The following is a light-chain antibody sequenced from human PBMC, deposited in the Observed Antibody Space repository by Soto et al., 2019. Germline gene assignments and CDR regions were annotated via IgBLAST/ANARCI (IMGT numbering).Light chain of an antibody. CDR1: QSVNSK. J-gene: IGKJ4*01. CDR2: GAS. Sequence: EIEMTQPPATLSVSPGERVTLSCRASQSVNSKLAWFQQKPGQAPRLLIYGASTRATGVPARFSGSGSGTEFTLTISSLQSDDFEVYYCQQYHNWPQTFGGGTKVDI. V-gene: IGKV3-15*01. CDR3: QQYHNWPQT.